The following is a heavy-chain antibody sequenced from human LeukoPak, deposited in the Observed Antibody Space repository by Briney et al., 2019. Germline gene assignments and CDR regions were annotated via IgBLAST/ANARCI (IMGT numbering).Heavy chain of an antibody. CDR3: ARSSWGYYDSSGYEFDY. D-gene: IGHD3-22*01. V-gene: IGHV4-39*01. J-gene: IGHJ4*02. CDR1: GGSISSSSYY. Sequence: PSETLSLTCTVSGGSISSSSYYWGWIRQPPGKGLEWIGSIYYSGSTYYNPSLKSRVTISVDTSKNQFSLKLSSVTAADTAVYYCARSSWGYYDSSGYEFDYWGQGTLVTVSS. CDR2: IYYSGST.